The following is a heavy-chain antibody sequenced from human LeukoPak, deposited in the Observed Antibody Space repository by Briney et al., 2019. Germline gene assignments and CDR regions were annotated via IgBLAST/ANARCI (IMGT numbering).Heavy chain of an antibody. CDR1: GFTVSSNY. Sequence: GGSLRLSCAASGFTVSSNYLSWVRQAPGKGLEWVSVIYSGGSTYYTASVKGRFTISRDNSKNQLYLQLNSLNAEDTAVYYCARVCSGGSCGDVFDIWGQGTMGTGSS. V-gene: IGHV3-53*01. CDR3: ARVCSGGSCGDVFDI. J-gene: IGHJ3*02. CDR2: IYSGGST. D-gene: IGHD2-15*01.